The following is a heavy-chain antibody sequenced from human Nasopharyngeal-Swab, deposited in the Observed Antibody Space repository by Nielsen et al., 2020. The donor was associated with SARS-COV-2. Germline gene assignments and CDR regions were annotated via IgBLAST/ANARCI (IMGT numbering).Heavy chain of an antibody. CDR1: GGSISSTSYY. J-gene: IGHJ5*02. CDR2: IYYSGST. Sequence: SETLSLTCTVSGGSISSTSYYWGWIRQPPGKGLEWIGNIYYSGSTYYNPSLKTRVTISVDTSRNQFSLKLSSATAADTAVYYCASNYYDSTGYYYWFEPWGHGTLVTVSS. CDR3: ASNYYDSTGYYYWFEP. V-gene: IGHV4-39*01. D-gene: IGHD3-22*01.